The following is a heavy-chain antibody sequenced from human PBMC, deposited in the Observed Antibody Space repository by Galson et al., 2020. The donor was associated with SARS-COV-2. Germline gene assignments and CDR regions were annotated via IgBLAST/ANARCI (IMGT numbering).Heavy chain of an antibody. Sequence: QTGGSLRLSCAASGFTFSSYGMHWVRQAPGKGLEWVAVISYDGSNKYYADSVKGRFTISRDNSKNTLYLQMNSLRAEDTAVYYCAKDFVSGGYDPTDGDWYFDLWGRGTLVTVSS. V-gene: IGHV3-30*18. D-gene: IGHD5-12*01. CDR1: GFTFSSYG. J-gene: IGHJ2*01. CDR2: ISYDGSNK. CDR3: AKDFVSGGYDPTDGDWYFDL.